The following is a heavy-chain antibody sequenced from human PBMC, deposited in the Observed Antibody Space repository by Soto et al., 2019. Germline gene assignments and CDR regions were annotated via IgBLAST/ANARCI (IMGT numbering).Heavy chain of an antibody. CDR2: ILSDGSNK. CDR1: GFTFSRYA. Sequence: QVQLVESGGGVVQPGRSLRLSCAASGFTFSRYAMHGVRQAPGKGLEWVAVILSDGSNKWYVDSVKGRFTISRDNSKNTLYLQMNSRRAEDTAVYYCARDVFQEDVWGQGTTVTVSS. V-gene: IGHV3-30-3*01. CDR3: ARDVFQEDV. J-gene: IGHJ6*02.